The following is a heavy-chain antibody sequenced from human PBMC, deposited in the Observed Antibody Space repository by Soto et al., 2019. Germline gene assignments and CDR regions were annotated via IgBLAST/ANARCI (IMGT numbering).Heavy chain of an antibody. CDR1: GFTFSSYA. J-gene: IGHJ4*02. V-gene: IGHV3-64D*08. D-gene: IGHD1-1*01. CDR2: ISSNGGGT. CDR3: VKHPTRYNWNDADSYFDY. Sequence: QPGGSLRLSCSASGFTFSSYAMHWVRQAPGKGLEYVSAISSNGGGTYYADSVKGRFTISRDNSKNTLYPQMSSLRAEDTAVYYCVKHPTRYNWNDADSYFDYWGQGTLVTVSS.